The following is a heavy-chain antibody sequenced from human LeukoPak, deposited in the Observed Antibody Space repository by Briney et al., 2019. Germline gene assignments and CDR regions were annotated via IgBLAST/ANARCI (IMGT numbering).Heavy chain of an antibody. V-gene: IGHV4-61*01. J-gene: IGHJ2*01. CDR2: IYYSGST. CDR1: GGSISSSSYY. Sequence: SETLSLTCTVSGGSISSSSYYWSWIRQPPGKGLEWIGYIYYSGSTNYNPSLKSRVTISVDTSKNQFSLKLSSVTAADTAVYYCARDARDYYDSSGYYNWYFDLWGRGTLVTVSS. D-gene: IGHD3-22*01. CDR3: ARDARDYYDSSGYYNWYFDL.